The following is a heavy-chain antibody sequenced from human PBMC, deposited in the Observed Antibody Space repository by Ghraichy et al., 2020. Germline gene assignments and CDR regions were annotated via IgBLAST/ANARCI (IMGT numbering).Heavy chain of an antibody. D-gene: IGHD3-3*01. V-gene: IGHV4-39*01. CDR1: GGSISSSSYY. CDR2: IYYSGST. Sequence: SQTLSLTCTVSGGSISSSSYYWGWIRQPPGKGLEWIGSIYYSGSTYYNPSLKSRVTISVDTSKNQFSLKLSSVTAADTAVYYCARLGGRDYDFWSGYYRTLYYYYYYMDVWGKGTTVTVSS. J-gene: IGHJ6*03. CDR3: ARLGGRDYDFWSGYYRTLYYYYYYMDV.